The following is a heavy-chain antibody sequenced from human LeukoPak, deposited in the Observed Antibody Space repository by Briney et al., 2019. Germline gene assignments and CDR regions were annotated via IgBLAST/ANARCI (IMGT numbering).Heavy chain of an antibody. CDR3: ARVGSGYDLGY. Sequence: PSETLSPTCAVYGGSFSGYYWSWIRQPPGKGLEWIGEINHSGSTNYNPSLKSRVTISVDTSKNQFSLKLSSVTAADTAVYYCARVGSGYDLGYWGQGTLVTVSS. CDR1: GGSFSGYY. CDR2: INHSGST. D-gene: IGHD5-12*01. V-gene: IGHV4-34*01. J-gene: IGHJ4*02.